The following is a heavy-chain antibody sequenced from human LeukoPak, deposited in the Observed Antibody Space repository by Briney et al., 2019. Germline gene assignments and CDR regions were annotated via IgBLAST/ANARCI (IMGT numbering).Heavy chain of an antibody. J-gene: IGHJ4*02. V-gene: IGHV3-7*01. CDR2: IKQDGSEE. D-gene: IGHD6-19*01. Sequence: GGSLRLSCAASGFTFSSYWMSWVRQAPGKGLEWVANIKQDGSEEYYVDSVKGRFTISRDNAKNSLYLQMYSLRAEDTAVYYCARDSPIAVAGTGGFDYWGQGSLTVSS. CDR1: GFTFSSYW. CDR3: ARDSPIAVAGTGGFDY.